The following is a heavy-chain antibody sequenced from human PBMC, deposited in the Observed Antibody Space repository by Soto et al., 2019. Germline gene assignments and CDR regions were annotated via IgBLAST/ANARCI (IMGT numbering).Heavy chain of an antibody. CDR1: GFTFSSYG. J-gene: IGHJ6*02. CDR2: IWYDGSNK. D-gene: IGHD6-13*01. CDR3: ARDGGEYSAAGERYYYYGMDV. Sequence: QVQLVESGGGVVQPGRSLRLSCAASGFTFSSYGMHWVRQAPGKGLEWVAVIWYDGSNKYYADSVKGRFTISRDNSKNTLYLQMNSLRAEDTAVYYCARDGGEYSAAGERYYYYGMDVWGQGTTVTVSS. V-gene: IGHV3-33*01.